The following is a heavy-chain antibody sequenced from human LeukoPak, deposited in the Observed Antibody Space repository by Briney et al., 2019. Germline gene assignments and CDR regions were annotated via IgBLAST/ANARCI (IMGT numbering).Heavy chain of an antibody. D-gene: IGHD2-15*01. J-gene: IGHJ3*02. CDR2: INPNSGGT. CDR3: ARVASHCSGGSCYSFDAFDI. CDR1: GYTFTGYY. V-gene: IGHV1-2*04. Sequence: ASVKVSCKASGYTFTGYYMHWVRQAPGQGLEWMGWINPNSGGTNYAQKFQGWVTMTRDTSISTAYMELSRLRSDDTAVYSCARVASHCSGGSCYSFDAFDIWGQGTMVTVSS.